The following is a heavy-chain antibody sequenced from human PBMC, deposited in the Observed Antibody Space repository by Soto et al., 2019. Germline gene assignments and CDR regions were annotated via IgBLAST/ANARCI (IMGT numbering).Heavy chain of an antibody. V-gene: IGHV3-74*01. Sequence: EVQLVESGGGLVQPGKALRLSCAASGFTFSKYWMHWVRQVPGKGPVWVSYISGDGTTTDYADSVKGRFTISRDNAKNKLYLQMDSLRVEDTAVYYCAIQDCTNDVCLEAAVTVGGALEYWGQGAQVTVTS. CDR1: GFTFSKYW. D-gene: IGHD2-8*01. J-gene: IGHJ4*02. CDR3: AIQDCTNDVCLEAAVTVGGALEY. CDR2: ISGDGTTT.